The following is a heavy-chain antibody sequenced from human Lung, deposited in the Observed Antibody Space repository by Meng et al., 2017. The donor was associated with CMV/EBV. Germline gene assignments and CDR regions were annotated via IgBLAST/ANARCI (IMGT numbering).Heavy chain of an antibody. CDR2: ISMSSSDI. CDR1: GFTFSSYS. D-gene: IGHD3-3*01. CDR3: ARIKYDFWGTNWFDP. Sequence: GESLKISCAASGFTFSSYSMNWVRQAPGKGLEWVSYISMSSSDIYYADSVKGRFTISRDNAKKSLYLQMNSLRAEDTAVYYCARIKYDFWGTNWFDPWGQGTXVTVSS. J-gene: IGHJ5*02. V-gene: IGHV3-21*01.